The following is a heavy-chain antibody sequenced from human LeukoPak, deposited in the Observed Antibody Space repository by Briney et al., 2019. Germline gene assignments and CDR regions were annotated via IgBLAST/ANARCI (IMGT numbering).Heavy chain of an antibody. CDR3: VRESEYYFDHSASFDY. J-gene: IGHJ4*02. Sequence: GRSLRLFCAASGFTFTAYLIHWVRQAPGKGLEWVAVMSSDGNAMFYADSVKGRFTISRDNSKNTLYLQMNSLRAEDTAVYYCVRESEYYFDHSASFDYWGQGTLVTVSS. CDR2: MSSDGNAM. V-gene: IGHV3-30-3*01. CDR1: GFTFTAYL. D-gene: IGHD3-22*01.